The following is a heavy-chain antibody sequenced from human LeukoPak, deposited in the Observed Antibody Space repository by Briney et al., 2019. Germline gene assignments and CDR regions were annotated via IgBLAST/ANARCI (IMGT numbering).Heavy chain of an antibody. CDR2: ISAYNGNT. D-gene: IGHD3-22*01. CDR3: TRDPPYDSSGYRLIFDY. V-gene: IGHV1-18*01. J-gene: IGHJ4*02. CDR1: GYTFTSHG. Sequence: ASVKVSCKASGYTFTSHGISWVRQAPGQGLEWMGWISAYNGNTNYAQKLQGRVTMTTDTSTSTAYMELRSLRSDDTAVYYCTRDPPYDSSGYRLIFDYWGQGTLVTVSS.